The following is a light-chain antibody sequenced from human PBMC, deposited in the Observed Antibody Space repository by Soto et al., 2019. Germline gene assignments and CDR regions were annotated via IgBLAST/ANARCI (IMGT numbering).Light chain of an antibody. V-gene: IGLV2-14*03. CDR3: NSYTSASTYV. J-gene: IGLJ1*01. Sequence: QSVLPQPASVSGSPGQSITISCTGTGSDIGSYNYVSWYQHHPGKVPKFIIYDVTNRPSGVSDRFSGSKSGNTASLTISGLQAEDEADYYCNSYTSASTYVFGAGTKVTVL. CDR1: GSDIGSYNY. CDR2: DVT.